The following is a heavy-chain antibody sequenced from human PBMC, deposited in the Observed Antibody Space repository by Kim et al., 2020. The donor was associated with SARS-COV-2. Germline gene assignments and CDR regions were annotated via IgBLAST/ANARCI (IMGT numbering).Heavy chain of an antibody. CDR3: ARGGGYSSDPLDY. J-gene: IGHJ4*02. CDR2: INSDGSNT. CDR1: GFTFSTYW. D-gene: IGHD5-18*01. Sequence: GGSLRLSCAASGFTFSTYWMHWVRQTPGKGLVCVSRINSDGSNTNYADSVKGRFAISRDNAKNTLYLQMNSLRDEDTAVYYCARGGGYSSDPLDYWGQGTLIALSS. V-gene: IGHV3-74*01.